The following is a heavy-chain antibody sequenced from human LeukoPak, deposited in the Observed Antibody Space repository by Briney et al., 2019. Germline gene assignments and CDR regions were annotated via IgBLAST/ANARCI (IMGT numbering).Heavy chain of an antibody. CDR3: AVYYYGSGSYHRDY. J-gene: IGHJ4*02. V-gene: IGHV4-34*01. CDR2: INHSGST. D-gene: IGHD3-10*01. CDR1: GGSFSGYY. Sequence: SETLSLTCAVYGGSFSGYYWSWIRQPPGKGLEWIGEINHSGSTNYNPSLKSRVTISVDTSKNQFSLKLSSVTAADTAVYYCAVYYYGSGSYHRDYWGQGTLVTVSS.